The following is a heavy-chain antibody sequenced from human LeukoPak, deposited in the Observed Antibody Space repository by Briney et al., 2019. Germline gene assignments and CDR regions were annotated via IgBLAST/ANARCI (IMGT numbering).Heavy chain of an antibody. CDR2: LNQDGSET. CDR3: ARDESLWSGSDY. D-gene: IGHD3-3*01. Sequence: GGSLRLSCAASGFTFSTYWMSWVRQAPGKGLEWVANLNQDGSETYYVDSVKGRFTISRDNAKNSLYLQMNSLRAEDTAVYYCARDESLWSGSDYWGQGTLVTVSS. J-gene: IGHJ4*02. CDR1: GFTFSTYW. V-gene: IGHV3-7*01.